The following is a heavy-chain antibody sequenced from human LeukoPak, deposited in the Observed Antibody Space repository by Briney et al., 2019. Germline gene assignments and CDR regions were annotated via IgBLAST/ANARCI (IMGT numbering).Heavy chain of an antibody. V-gene: IGHV4-59*12. CDR1: GGSISSYY. J-gene: IGHJ5*02. Sequence: SETLSLTCTVSGGSISSYYWSWIRQPPGKGLEWIGYIYYSGSTNYNPSLKSRVTISVDTSKNQFSLKLSSVTAADTAVYYCARKFTYYYDSSGFNRILNWFDPWGQGTLVTVSS. CDR3: ARKFTYYYDSSGFNRILNWFDP. CDR2: IYYSGST. D-gene: IGHD3-22*01.